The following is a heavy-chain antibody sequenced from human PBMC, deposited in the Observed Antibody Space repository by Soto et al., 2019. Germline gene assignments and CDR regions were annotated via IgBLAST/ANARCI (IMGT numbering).Heavy chain of an antibody. CDR1: GFTFSSSW. CDR2: VSGDGSST. V-gene: IGHV3-74*01. J-gene: IGHJ4*02. CDR3: ARDTLRYFDWPPDPQFAY. D-gene: IGHD3-9*01. Sequence: GGSLRLSCAASGFTFSSSWMHWVRQAPGKGLVWVSRVSGDGSSTNYADSVKGRFTISRDNAKNSLYLQMNSLRAEDTAVYYCARDTLRYFDWPPDPQFAYWGQGTLVTVSS.